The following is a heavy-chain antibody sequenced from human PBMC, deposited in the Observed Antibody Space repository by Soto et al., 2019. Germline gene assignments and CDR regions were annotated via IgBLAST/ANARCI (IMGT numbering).Heavy chain of an antibody. Sequence: GASVKVSCKASGGTFSSYAISWVRQAPGQGLEWMGGIIPIFGTANYAQKFQGRVTITADESTSTAYMELSSLRSEDTAVYYCARVRKSGSYYRSYYYYGMDVWAKGPRSPSP. D-gene: IGHD1-26*01. V-gene: IGHV1-69*13. CDR3: ARVRKSGSYYRSYYYYGMDV. CDR1: GGTFSSYA. CDR2: IIPIFGTA. J-gene: IGHJ6*02.